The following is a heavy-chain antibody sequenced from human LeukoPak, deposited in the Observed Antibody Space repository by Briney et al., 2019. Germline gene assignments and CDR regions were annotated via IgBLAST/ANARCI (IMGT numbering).Heavy chain of an antibody. V-gene: IGHV3-7*01. D-gene: IGHD2-2*01. J-gene: IGHJ4*02. CDR1: GFTFNSYW. CDR2: IKQDGSAQ. CDR3: ARDWSSSSGLDY. Sequence: GGSLRLSCAASGFTFNSYWMSWVRQAPGKGLEWVGNIKQDGSAQYYGDSEMGRFTISRDNAKNSLYLQMNSLRVEDTAVYYCARDWSSSSGLDYWGQGTLVTVSS.